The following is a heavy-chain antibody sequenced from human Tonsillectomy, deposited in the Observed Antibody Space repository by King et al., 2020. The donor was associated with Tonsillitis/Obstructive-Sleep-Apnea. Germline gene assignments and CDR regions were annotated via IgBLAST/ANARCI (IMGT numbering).Heavy chain of an antibody. J-gene: IGHJ4*02. Sequence: VQLQESGPGLMKPSETLSLTCTVSGGSISNYYWTWIRQPPGKGLEWIGYIYYSGSTNYNPSLKSRVTISVDTSKNQFSLRLSFVTAADTAVYYCARDYYYDNSGYYYRYFDYWGQGTLVTVSS. CDR3: ARDYYYDNSGYYYRYFDY. CDR1: GGSISNYY. D-gene: IGHD3-22*01. CDR2: IYYSGST. V-gene: IGHV4-59*01.